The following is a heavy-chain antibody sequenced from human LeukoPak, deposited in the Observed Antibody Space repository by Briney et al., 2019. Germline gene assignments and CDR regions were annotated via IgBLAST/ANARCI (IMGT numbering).Heavy chain of an antibody. CDR3: ARGMSSSWYGYYYYMDV. D-gene: IGHD6-13*01. CDR2: TYYGSKWYN. Sequence: SQTLSLTCAISGDSVSSNSAAWNWIRQSPSRGLEWLGRTYYGSKWYNDYAVSVKSRITINPDTSKNQFSLQLNSVTPEDTAVYYCARGMSSSWYGYYYYMDVWGKGTTVTIAS. CDR1: GDSVSSNSAA. V-gene: IGHV6-1*01. J-gene: IGHJ6*03.